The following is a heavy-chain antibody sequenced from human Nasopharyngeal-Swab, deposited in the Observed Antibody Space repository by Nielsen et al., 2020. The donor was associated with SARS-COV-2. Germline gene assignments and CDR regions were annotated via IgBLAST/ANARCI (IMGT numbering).Heavy chain of an antibody. CDR2: INPSGGST. J-gene: IGHJ6*02. D-gene: IGHD3-22*01. V-gene: IGHV1-46*01. CDR3: AREDYYDSSGYPPYYYYGMDV. Sequence: WVRQAPGQGLEWMGIINPSGGSTSYAQKFQGRVTMTRDTSTSTVYVELSSLRSEDTAVYYCAREDYYDSSGYPPYYYYGMDVWGQGTTVTVSS.